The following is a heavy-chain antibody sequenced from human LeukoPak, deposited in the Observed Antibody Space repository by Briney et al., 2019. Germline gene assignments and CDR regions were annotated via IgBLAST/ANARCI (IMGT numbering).Heavy chain of an antibody. CDR2: IYYSGST. D-gene: IGHD2-2*01. J-gene: IGHJ6*03. V-gene: IGHV4-59*01. CDR1: GGSISSYY. CDR3: ARQNRYCSSTSCSYYYYMDV. Sequence: SETLSLTCTVSGGSISSYYWSWIRQPPGKGLEWIGYIYYSGSTNYNAFLKSRVTISVDTSKNQFSLKLSSVTAADTAVYYCARQNRYCSSTSCSYYYYMDVWGKGTTVTVSS.